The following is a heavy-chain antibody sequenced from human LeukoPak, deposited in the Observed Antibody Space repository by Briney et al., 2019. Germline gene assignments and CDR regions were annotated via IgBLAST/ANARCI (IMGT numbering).Heavy chain of an antibody. Sequence: PGGSLRLSCAASGFSFSSYAMSWVRQAPGKGLEWVSAISGSGVSTYYAGSVKGRFTISRDNAKNSLYLQMNSLRAEDTAVYYCARDGYNSHFDYWGQGTLVTVSS. V-gene: IGHV3-23*01. CDR1: GFSFSSYA. CDR3: ARDGYNSHFDY. J-gene: IGHJ4*02. D-gene: IGHD5-24*01. CDR2: ISGSGVST.